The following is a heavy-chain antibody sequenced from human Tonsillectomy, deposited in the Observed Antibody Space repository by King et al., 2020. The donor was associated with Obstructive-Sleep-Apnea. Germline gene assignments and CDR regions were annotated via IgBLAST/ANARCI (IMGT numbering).Heavy chain of an antibody. CDR2: FYYSGST. CDR3: ARQVGATTDYYYYGMDV. CDR1: GGSISSYY. D-gene: IGHD1-26*01. Sequence: VQLQESGPGLVKPSETLSLTCTVSGGSISSYYWSWIRQPPGKGLEWIGYFYYSGSTNYNPSLKSRVTISVDTSKNQFSLKLSSVTAADTAVYYCARQVGATTDYYYYGMDVWGQGTTVTVSS. J-gene: IGHJ6*02. V-gene: IGHV4-59*08.